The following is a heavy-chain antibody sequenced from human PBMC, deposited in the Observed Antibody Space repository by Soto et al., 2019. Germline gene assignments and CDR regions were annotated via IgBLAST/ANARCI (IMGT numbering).Heavy chain of an antibody. CDR2: TYLRSKWYN. J-gene: IGHJ3*01. Sequence: QIQLQQSGPGLVKPSQTLSLACVISGDSVSTKSATWNWIRQSPSRGLEWLGRTYLRSKWYNEYAASVKSRIAIRPDTSKNLFSLQLSSVTPEDTAVYSFARAAVAFDAFDLWGQGTVLTVSS. CDR1: GDSVSTKSAT. D-gene: IGHD2-15*01. V-gene: IGHV6-1*01. CDR3: ARAAVAFDAFDL.